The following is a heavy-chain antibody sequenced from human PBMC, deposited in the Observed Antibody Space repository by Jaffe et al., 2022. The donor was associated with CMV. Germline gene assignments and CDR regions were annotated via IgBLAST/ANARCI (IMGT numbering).Heavy chain of an antibody. CDR3: AREEVVVIKGYYYYGMDV. V-gene: IGHV1-46*01. J-gene: IGHJ6*02. Sequence: QVQLVQSGAEVKKPGASVKVSCKASGYTFTSYYMHWVRQAPGQGLEWMGIINPSGGSTSYAQKFQGRVTMTRDTSTSTVYMELSSLRSEDTAVYYCAREEVVVIKGYYYYGMDVWGQGTTVTVSS. D-gene: IGHD3-22*01. CDR1: GYTFTSYY. CDR2: INPSGGST.